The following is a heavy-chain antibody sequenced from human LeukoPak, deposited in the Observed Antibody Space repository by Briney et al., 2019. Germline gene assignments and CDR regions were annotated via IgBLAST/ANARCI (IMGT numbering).Heavy chain of an antibody. CDR1: GFPFSDYY. J-gene: IGHJ4*02. CDR3: ARQGRYGY. Sequence: PGGSLRLSCSASGFPFSDYYMSWIRQSPGKGLEWVANIKQDGSEKYYVDSVKGRFTISRDNAKNSLYLQMNSLRAEDTAVYYCARQGRYGYWGQGTLVTVSS. CDR2: IKQDGSEK. D-gene: IGHD6-19*01. V-gene: IGHV3-7*01.